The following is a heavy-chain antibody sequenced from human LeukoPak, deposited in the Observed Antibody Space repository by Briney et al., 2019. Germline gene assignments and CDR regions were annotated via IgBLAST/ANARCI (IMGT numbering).Heavy chain of an antibody. CDR1: GGSISSCY. V-gene: IGHV4-59*01. Sequence: PSETLSLTCTVSGGSISSCYWSWIRQPPGKGLEWIGYIYYSGSTNYNPSLKSRVTISVDTSKNQFSLKLSSVTAADTAVYYCARVEVVPAAIGYYYGMDVWGQGTTVTVSS. CDR2: IYYSGST. J-gene: IGHJ6*02. D-gene: IGHD2-2*02. CDR3: ARVEVVPAAIGYYYGMDV.